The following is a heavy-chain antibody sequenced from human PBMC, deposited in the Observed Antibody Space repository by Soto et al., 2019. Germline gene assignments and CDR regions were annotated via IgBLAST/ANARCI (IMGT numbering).Heavy chain of an antibody. V-gene: IGHV3-23*01. Sequence: GGSLRLSCAASGFTFSSYAMSWVRQAPGKGLEWVSAISGSGGSTYYADSVKGRFTTSRDNSKNTLCLQMNSLRAEDTAVYYCARKYYDILTGYSHDAFDIWGQGTMVTVSS. CDR3: ARKYYDILTGYSHDAFDI. CDR1: GFTFSSYA. J-gene: IGHJ3*02. CDR2: ISGSGGST. D-gene: IGHD3-9*01.